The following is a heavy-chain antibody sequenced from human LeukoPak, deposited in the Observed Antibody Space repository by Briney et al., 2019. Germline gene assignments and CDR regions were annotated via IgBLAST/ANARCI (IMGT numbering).Heavy chain of an antibody. J-gene: IGHJ4*02. CDR1: GYTFSSHD. D-gene: IGHD1-26*01. Sequence: ASVKVSCKASGYTFSSHDISWVRQATGQGLEWMAWMNPKSANTGYAQKFQGRVTVTRNTSISTAYMELSGLRSDDTAVYYCARGPMYSASYNYWGQGTLVTVSS. CDR2: MNPKSANT. CDR3: ARGPMYSASYNY. V-gene: IGHV1-8*01.